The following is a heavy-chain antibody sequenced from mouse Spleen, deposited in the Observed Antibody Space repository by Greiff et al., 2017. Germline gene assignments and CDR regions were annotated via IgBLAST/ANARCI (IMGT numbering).Heavy chain of an antibody. D-gene: IGHD2-3*01. V-gene: IGHV5-6-5*01. J-gene: IGHJ3*01. CDR3: ASIYDGYYGWFAY. Sequence: DVMLVESGGGLVKPGGSLKLSCAASGFTFSSYAMSWVRQTPEKRLEWVASISSGGSTYYPDSVKGRFTISRDNARNILYLQMSSLRSEDTAMYYCASIYDGYYGWFAYWGQGTLVTVSA. CDR1: GFTFSSYA. CDR2: ISSGGST.